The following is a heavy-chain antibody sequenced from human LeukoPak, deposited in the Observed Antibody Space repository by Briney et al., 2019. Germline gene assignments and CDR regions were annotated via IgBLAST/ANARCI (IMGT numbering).Heavy chain of an antibody. CDR1: GYTFTSYG. V-gene: IGHV1-18*01. CDR3: ARDVYSIAAAGTFDY. D-gene: IGHD6-13*01. Sequence: ASVTVSCKASGYTFTSYGISWVRQAPEQGLEWMGWISAYNGNTNYAQKLQGRVTMTTDTSTSTAYMELRSLRSDDTAVYYCARDVYSIAAAGTFDYWGQGTLVTVSS. J-gene: IGHJ4*02. CDR2: ISAYNGNT.